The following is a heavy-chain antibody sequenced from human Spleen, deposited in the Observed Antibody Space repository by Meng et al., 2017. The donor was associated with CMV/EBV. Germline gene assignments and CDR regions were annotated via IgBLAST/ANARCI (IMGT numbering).Heavy chain of an antibody. D-gene: IGHD2/OR15-2a*01. V-gene: IGHV1-2*02. CDR2: IKPNNGGT. J-gene: IGHJ6*02. CDR1: GHSFTGYY. CDR3: ARGLSVVLYAMDV. Sequence: ASGHSFTGYYIHWIRQAPGQGLEWMGWIKPNNGGTDYAQQFQGRVTMTRDTSISTAYMDLSGLRYDDTAIYYCARGLSVVLYAMDVWGQGTAVTVSS.